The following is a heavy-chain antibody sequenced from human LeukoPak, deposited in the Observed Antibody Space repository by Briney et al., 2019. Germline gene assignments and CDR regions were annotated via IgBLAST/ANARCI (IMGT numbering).Heavy chain of an antibody. Sequence: SETLSLTCTVSGGSISSYYWSWIRQPPGKGLEWIGYIYYSGSTNYNPSLKSRVTISVDTSKNQFSLKLSSVTVADTAVYYCARDSGYSYGPVYYYYGMDVWGQGTTVTVSS. J-gene: IGHJ6*02. CDR2: IYYSGST. D-gene: IGHD5-18*01. V-gene: IGHV4-59*01. CDR3: ARDSGYSYGPVYYYYGMDV. CDR1: GGSISSYY.